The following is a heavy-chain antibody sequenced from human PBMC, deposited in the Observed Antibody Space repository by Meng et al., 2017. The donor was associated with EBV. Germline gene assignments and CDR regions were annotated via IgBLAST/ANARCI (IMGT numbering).Heavy chain of an antibody. V-gene: IGHV4-34*01. D-gene: IGHD3-9*01. CDR3: ARVSPKRYFDYLAPPDY. CDR1: GGSVNGYF. J-gene: IGHJ4*02. CDR2: LHQSGST. Sequence: QVQLQQWGAGLLKPSETLSLTFAVHGGSVNGYFWSWIRQPPGKGLEWIGELHQSGSTNYNPSLKSRLRISVDTSKNQFSLNLTSVTAADTAVYYCARVSPKRYFDYLAPPDYWGQGTLVTVSS.